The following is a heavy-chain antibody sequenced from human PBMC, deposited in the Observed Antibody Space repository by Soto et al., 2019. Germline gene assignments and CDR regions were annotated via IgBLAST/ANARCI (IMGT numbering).Heavy chain of an antibody. CDR2: ISSSSSTI. J-gene: IGHJ3*02. CDR1: GFTFSSYS. Sequence: GGSLRLSCAASGFTFSSYSMNWVRQAPGKGLEWVSYISSSSSTIYYADSVKGRFTISRDNAKNSLSLQMNSLRAEDTAVYYCARESGDYGAAFDIWGQGTMVTVSS. CDR3: ARESGDYGAAFDI. V-gene: IGHV3-48*01. D-gene: IGHD4-17*01.